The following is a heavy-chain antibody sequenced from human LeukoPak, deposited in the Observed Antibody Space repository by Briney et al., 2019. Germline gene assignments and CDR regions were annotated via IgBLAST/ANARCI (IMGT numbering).Heavy chain of an antibody. V-gene: IGHV4-61*02. CDR2: IYTSGST. CDR3: ARGLMEYYDFWSGSSFDY. J-gene: IGHJ4*02. Sequence: SQTLSLTCTVSGGSISSGSYYWSWIRQPAGKGLEWIGRIYTSGSTNYNPSLKSRVTISVDTSKNQFSLKLSSVTAADTAVYYCARGLMEYYDFWSGSSFDYWGQGTLVTVS. CDR1: GGSISSGSYY. D-gene: IGHD3-3*01.